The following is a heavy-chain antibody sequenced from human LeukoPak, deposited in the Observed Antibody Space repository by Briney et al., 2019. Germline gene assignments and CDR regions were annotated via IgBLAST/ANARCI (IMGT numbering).Heavy chain of an antibody. CDR1: GFTFSSYG. Sequence: PGGSLRLSCAASGFTFSSYGMHWVRQAPGKGLEWVAVISYDGSNKYYADSVKGRFTISRDNSKNTLYLQMNSLRAEDTAVYYCTRANYDFWSGYHFDYWGQGTLVTVSS. CDR3: TRANYDFWSGYHFDY. J-gene: IGHJ4*02. CDR2: ISYDGSNK. D-gene: IGHD3-3*01. V-gene: IGHV3-30*03.